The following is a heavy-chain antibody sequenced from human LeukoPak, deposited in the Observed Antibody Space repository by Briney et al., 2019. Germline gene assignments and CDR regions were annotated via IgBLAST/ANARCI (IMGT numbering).Heavy chain of an antibody. D-gene: IGHD2-15*01. CDR2: ISGSGGST. J-gene: IGHJ3*02. V-gene: IGHV3-23*01. Sequence: GGSLRLSCAASGFTFSGYAMTWVRQAPRRGLEWVSVISGSGGSTYYADSVKGRFTISRDNSKNTLYLQMNSLRAEDTAIYYCAKDSGVVPGFDAFDIWGQGTMVTVSS. CDR3: AKDSGVVPGFDAFDI. CDR1: GFTFSGYA.